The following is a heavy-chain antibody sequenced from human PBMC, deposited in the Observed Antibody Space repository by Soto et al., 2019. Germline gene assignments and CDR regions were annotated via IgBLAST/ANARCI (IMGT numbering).Heavy chain of an antibody. D-gene: IGHD3-3*01. J-gene: IGHJ5*02. V-gene: IGHV3-15*01. CDR2: IKTKTDGGTT. CDR3: TTNTIFGVVVP. Sequence: GGSLRLSCAASGFTFSNAWMSWVRQATGKGLEWVGRIKTKTDGGTTDYAAPVKSRFTISRKDSKNMLYLQMKSRNTEDTAVYYCTTNTIFGVVVPWGQGTLVTVSS. CDR1: GFTFSNAW.